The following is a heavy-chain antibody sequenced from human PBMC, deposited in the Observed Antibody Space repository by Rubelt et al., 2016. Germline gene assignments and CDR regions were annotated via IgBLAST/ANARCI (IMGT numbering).Heavy chain of an antibody. Sequence: TYYNPSLKSRATISVDTSKNQFSLKLSSVTAADTAVYYCARGPRRSGHYGHYFDYWGQGTLVTVSS. V-gene: IGHV4-31*02. J-gene: IGHJ4*02. CDR2: T. D-gene: IGHD3-22*01. CDR3: ARGPRRSGHYGHYFDY.